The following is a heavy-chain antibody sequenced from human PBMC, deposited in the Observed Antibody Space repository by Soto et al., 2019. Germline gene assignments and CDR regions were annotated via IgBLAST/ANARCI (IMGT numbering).Heavy chain of an antibody. J-gene: IGHJ4*02. CDR2: ISWNSGSI. CDR1: GFTFDDCA. D-gene: IGHD2-15*01. CDR3: VKGLYTVAATQLDY. Sequence: EVQLVESGGGLVQPGRSLRLSCAASGFTFDDCAMHWVRQSPGKGLEWVSGISWNSGSIGYADSVKGRFSISRDNAKNSLYMEMTSLRAEDTALYYCVKGLYTVAATQLDYWGQGTLVTVSS. V-gene: IGHV3-9*01.